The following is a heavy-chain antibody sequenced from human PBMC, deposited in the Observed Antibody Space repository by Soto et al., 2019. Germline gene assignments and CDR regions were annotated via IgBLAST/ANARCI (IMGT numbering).Heavy chain of an antibody. V-gene: IGHV3-66*01. CDR1: GFTVSSNY. D-gene: IGHD5-12*01. Sequence: PGGSLRLSCAASGFTVSSNYMSWVRQAPGKGLEWVSVIYSGGSTYYADSVKGRFTISRDNSKNTLYLQMNSLRAEDTAVYYCARELRRYSGCGVDYWGQGTLVTVSS. J-gene: IGHJ4*02. CDR3: ARELRRYSGCGVDY. CDR2: IYSGGST.